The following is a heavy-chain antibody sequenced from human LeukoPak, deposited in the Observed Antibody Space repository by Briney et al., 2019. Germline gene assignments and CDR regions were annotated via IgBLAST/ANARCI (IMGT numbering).Heavy chain of an antibody. D-gene: IGHD6-19*01. CDR2: IYYSGST. Sequence: SETLSLTCTVSGGSISSYYWSWIRLPPGKGLEWIGYIYYSGSTNYNPSLKSRVTISVDTSKNQFSLKLSSVTAADTAVYYCARLGSGPHRIRFDPWGQGTLVTVSS. CDR3: ARLGSGPHRIRFDP. V-gene: IGHV4-59*08. J-gene: IGHJ5*02. CDR1: GGSISSYY.